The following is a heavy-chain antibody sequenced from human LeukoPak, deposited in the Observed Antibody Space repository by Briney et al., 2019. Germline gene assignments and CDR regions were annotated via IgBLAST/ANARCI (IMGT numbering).Heavy chain of an antibody. D-gene: IGHD4-11*01. CDR2: IYSKTDGGTT. V-gene: IGHV3-15*01. CDR1: GFTFSNAW. Sequence: GGSLRLSCAASGFTFSNAWMGWVRQAPGKGLEWVGRIYSKTDGGTTDYAAPVRGRFTISRDDSKNTLYLQMSSLKTEDTAVYYCSPSGLTVTTYWGQGTLVTVSS. CDR3: SPSGLTVTTY. J-gene: IGHJ4*02.